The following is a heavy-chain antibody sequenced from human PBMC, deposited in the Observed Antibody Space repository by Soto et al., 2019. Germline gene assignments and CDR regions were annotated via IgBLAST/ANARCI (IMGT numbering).Heavy chain of an antibody. D-gene: IGHD1-26*01. CDR2: INAGSGKA. V-gene: IGHV1-3*01. CDR1: GYTFTGFP. J-gene: IGHJ4*02. Sequence: QIQLVQSGAEVKKPGASVKVSCKASGYTFTGFPIHWVRQAPGQRLEWMGWINAGSGKAESAQKFQGRVTINRDTSESTVYMELNSLRPEDTAVYYCARVELVGFDYWGQGTLVTVSS. CDR3: ARVELVGFDY.